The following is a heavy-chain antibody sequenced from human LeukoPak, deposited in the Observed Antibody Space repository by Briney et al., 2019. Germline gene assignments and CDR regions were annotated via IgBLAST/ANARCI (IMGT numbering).Heavy chain of an antibody. CDR3: AREKGRGVISPYYDY. J-gene: IGHJ4*02. V-gene: IGHV3-11*01. D-gene: IGHD3-10*01. Sequence: GGSLRLSCAASGFTFDDYDMSWIRQAPGKGLEWVSYISSTGSSIYYTDSVKGRFTISRDNAKNSLYLQMNSLRVEDTAVYYCAREKGRGVISPYYDYWGQGTLVTVS. CDR2: ISSTGSSI. CDR1: GFTFDDYD.